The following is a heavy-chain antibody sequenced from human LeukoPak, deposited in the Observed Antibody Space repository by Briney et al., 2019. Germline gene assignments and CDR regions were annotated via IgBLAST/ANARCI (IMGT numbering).Heavy chain of an antibody. CDR2: ISYDGSNK. J-gene: IGHJ4*02. CDR3: AKNTYYDFWSGPDAAFDY. V-gene: IGHV3-30*18. D-gene: IGHD3-3*01. CDR1: GFTFSSYG. Sequence: GGSLRLSCAASGFTFSSYGMHWVRQAPGKGLEWVAVISYDGSNKYYADSVKGRFTISRDNSKNTLYLQMNSLRAEDTAVYYCAKNTYYDFWSGPDAAFDYWGQGTLVTVSS.